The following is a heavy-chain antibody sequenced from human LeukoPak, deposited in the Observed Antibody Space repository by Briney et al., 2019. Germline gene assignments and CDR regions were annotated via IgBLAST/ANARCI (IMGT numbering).Heavy chain of an antibody. D-gene: IGHD3-10*01. Sequence: SETLSLTCAVYGGSFSGYYWSWIRQPPGKGLEWIGEINHSGSTNYNPSLKSRVTISVDTSKNQFSLKLSSVTAADTAVYYCARHKRMVRGVSGPMDVWGKGTTVTISS. J-gene: IGHJ6*04. V-gene: IGHV4-34*01. CDR3: ARHKRMVRGVSGPMDV. CDR2: INHSGST. CDR1: GGSFSGYY.